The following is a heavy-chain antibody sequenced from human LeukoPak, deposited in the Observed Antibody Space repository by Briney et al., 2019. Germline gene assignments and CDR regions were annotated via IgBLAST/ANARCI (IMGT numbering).Heavy chain of an antibody. CDR3: AYDFWSVYYTAYNWFDP. Sequence: SVKVSCKASGGTFSSYAISWVRQAPGQGLEWMGRIIPIFGTANYAQKFQGRVTITTDESTSTAYMELSSLRSEDTAVYYCAYDFWSVYYTAYNWFDPWGQGTLVTVSS. V-gene: IGHV1-69*05. CDR2: IIPIFGTA. D-gene: IGHD3-3*01. J-gene: IGHJ5*02. CDR1: GGTFSSYA.